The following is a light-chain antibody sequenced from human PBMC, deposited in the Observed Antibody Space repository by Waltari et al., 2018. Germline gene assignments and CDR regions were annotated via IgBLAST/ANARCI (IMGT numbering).Light chain of an antibody. CDR1: QSISSW. CDR2: KAS. Sequence: DIQMTQSPSTLSASVGDRVTITCRASQSISSWLAWYQQKPGKAPKLLSYKASSLESGVPSRFSGSGSGTEFTLTISSLQPDDFATYYCQQYNSPWTFGQGTKVEIK. J-gene: IGKJ1*01. V-gene: IGKV1-5*03. CDR3: QQYNSPWT.